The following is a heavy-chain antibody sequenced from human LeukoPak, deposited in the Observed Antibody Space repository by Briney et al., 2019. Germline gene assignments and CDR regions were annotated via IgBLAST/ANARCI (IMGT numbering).Heavy chain of an antibody. CDR1: GFSLTTSGVG. J-gene: IGHJ4*02. D-gene: IGHD2-2*01. Sequence: ESGPTLVEPTQTLTLTCTFSGFSLTTSGVGVGWIRQPPGKALEWLALIYWNDDKHYSPSLKSRLTISKDTSKNQVVLSMTNMDPVDTATYYCARRGSSTSVDYWGQGTPLTVSS. CDR2: IYWNDDK. V-gene: IGHV2-5*01. CDR3: ARRGSSTSVDY.